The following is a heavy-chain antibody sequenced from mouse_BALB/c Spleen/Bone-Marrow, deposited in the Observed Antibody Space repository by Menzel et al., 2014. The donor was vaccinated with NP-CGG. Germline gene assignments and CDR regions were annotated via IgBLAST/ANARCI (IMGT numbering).Heavy chain of an antibody. J-gene: IGHJ3*01. CDR3: TFLVKEDFAY. Sequence: VQLKESGTVLARPGASVKMSCKASGYSFTSYWMHWVKQRPGQGLEWIGAIYPGNSDTSYNQKFKGKAKLTAVTSASXASMELSSLTNEDSAVYYCTFLVKEDFAYWGQGTLVTVSA. CDR2: IYPGNSDT. CDR1: GYSFTSYW. V-gene: IGHV1-5*01. D-gene: IGHD2-10*02.